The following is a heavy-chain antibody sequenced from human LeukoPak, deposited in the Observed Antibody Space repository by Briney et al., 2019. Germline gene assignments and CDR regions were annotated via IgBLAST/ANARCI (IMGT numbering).Heavy chain of an antibody. Sequence: GESLKISCKGSGYIFTNYWIGWVRQMPGRGLEWMGIIYPGDSDTRYSPSFQGQVTISADKSISTAYLQWSGLKASDTAMYYCARFDGVLWNAFDIWGPGTMVTVSS. CDR1: GYIFTNYW. D-gene: IGHD3-10*01. V-gene: IGHV5-51*01. J-gene: IGHJ3*02. CDR2: IYPGDSDT. CDR3: ARFDGVLWNAFDI.